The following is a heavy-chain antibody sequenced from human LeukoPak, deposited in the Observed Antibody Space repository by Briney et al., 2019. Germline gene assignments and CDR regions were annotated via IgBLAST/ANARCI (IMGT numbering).Heavy chain of an antibody. J-gene: IGHJ4*02. D-gene: IGHD5-18*01. V-gene: IGHV3-48*04. CDR3: ARAIASYGDSAY. Sequence: GGSLRLFCAASGFKYGSFSMGWVRQAPGKGLEWLSYISSTSTAIYYADSLKGRFTISRDTAKNSLYLQMNSLRAEDTAVYYCARAIASYGDSAYWGQGTLVTVSS. CDR2: ISSTSTAI. CDR1: GFKYGSFS.